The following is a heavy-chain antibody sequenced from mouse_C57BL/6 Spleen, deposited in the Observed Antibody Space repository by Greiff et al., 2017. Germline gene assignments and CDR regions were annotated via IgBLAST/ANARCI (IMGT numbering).Heavy chain of an antibody. J-gene: IGHJ4*01. CDR1: GFTFSDYG. V-gene: IGHV5-17*01. CDR2: ISSGSSTI. CDR3: ARIHGNWDAMDY. D-gene: IGHD2-1*01. Sequence: EVQRVESGGGLVKPGGSLKLSCAASGFTFSDYGMHWVRQAPEKGLEWVAYISSGSSTIYYADTVKGRFTISRANAKNTLFLQMTSLRSEDTAMYYCARIHGNWDAMDYWGQGTSVTVSS.